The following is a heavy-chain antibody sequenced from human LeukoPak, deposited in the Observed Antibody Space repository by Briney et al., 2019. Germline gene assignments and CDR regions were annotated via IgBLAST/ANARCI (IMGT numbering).Heavy chain of an antibody. V-gene: IGHV4-61*09. CDR2: IYTSGST. J-gene: IGHJ4*02. CDR3: AREGRGTYPYLDN. CDR1: GGSISSGSYY. Sequence: SSETLSLTCTVSGGSISSGSYYWSWIRQPAGKGLEWIGHIYTSGSTNYNPSLKSRVTISIDTSKSQFSLRLTSVTAADTGLYFCAREGRGTYPYLDNWGQGTLVTVSS. D-gene: IGHD5-12*01.